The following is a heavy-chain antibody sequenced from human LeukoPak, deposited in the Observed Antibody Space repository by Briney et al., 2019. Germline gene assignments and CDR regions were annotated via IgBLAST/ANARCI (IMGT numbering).Heavy chain of an antibody. D-gene: IGHD3-22*01. CDR3: AKPYEAANYYDSSGYFDDASDI. J-gene: IGHJ3*02. Sequence: GGSLRLSCAASGFTFSSYAMSWVRQAPGKGLEWVSAISGSGGSTYYADSMKGRFTISRDNSKNTLYLQMNSLRAEDTAVYYCAKPYEAANYYDSSGYFDDASDIWGQGTMVTVSS. V-gene: IGHV3-23*01. CDR1: GFTFSSYA. CDR2: ISGSGGST.